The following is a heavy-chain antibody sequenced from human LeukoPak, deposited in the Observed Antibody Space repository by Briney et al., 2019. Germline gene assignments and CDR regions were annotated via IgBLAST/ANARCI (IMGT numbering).Heavy chain of an antibody. CDR1: GFTFSSYS. CDR2: ISFSSATI. J-gene: IGHJ4*02. CDR3: ARGTDFWSGSSDY. Sequence: GGSLRLSCEASGFTFSSYSMNWVRQAPGKGLEWVSYISFSSATIHYADSVKGRFTISRDNAKNSLYLQMNSLRAEDTAVYYCARGTDFWSGSSDYWGQGTLVTVSS. V-gene: IGHV3-48*04. D-gene: IGHD3-3*01.